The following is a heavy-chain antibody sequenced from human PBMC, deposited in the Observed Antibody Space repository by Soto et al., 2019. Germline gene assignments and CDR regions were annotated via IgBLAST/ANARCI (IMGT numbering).Heavy chain of an antibody. CDR3: ARRVYYDVLTGWYFDS. CDR2: IINGGNT. V-gene: IGHV4-34*12. Sequence: PSETLSLTCAVYGGSFSGYYWSWIRQPPGKGLEWIGEIINGGNTNYNPSHKSRVTISADTSKNQFSLKLTSMTAADTAVYYCARRVYYDVLTGWYFDSWGQGNLVTVSS. J-gene: IGHJ4*02. CDR1: GGSFSGYY. D-gene: IGHD3-9*01.